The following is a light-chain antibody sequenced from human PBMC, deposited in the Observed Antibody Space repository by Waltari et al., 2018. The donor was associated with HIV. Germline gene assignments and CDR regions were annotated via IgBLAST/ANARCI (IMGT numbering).Light chain of an antibody. Sequence: SYVLTQSPSVSVAPGKTARITCGGQNIGSKSVNWYQQQPGQAAVMVIYHDTDRPSGIPDRFSCSNAEDKATLTIRRVEAGDEADYYCQVWDTNTDQYVIFGGGTNLAV. CDR1: NIGSKS. CDR2: HDT. J-gene: IGLJ2*01. V-gene: IGLV3-21*01. CDR3: QVWDTNTDQYVI.